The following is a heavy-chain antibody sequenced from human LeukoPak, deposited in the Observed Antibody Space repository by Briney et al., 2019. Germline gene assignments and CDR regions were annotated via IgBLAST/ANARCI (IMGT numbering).Heavy chain of an antibody. V-gene: IGHV1-2*02. CDR2: INPNSGGT. Sequence: ASVKVSCKASGYTFTGYYMHWVRQAPGQGLEWMGWINPNSGGTNYAQKFQGRVTMTRDTSISTAYMELSRLRSDDTAVYYCARDVAMVRGVIRSDYWGQGTLVTVSS. J-gene: IGHJ4*02. CDR3: ARDVAMVRGVIRSDY. CDR1: GYTFTGYY. D-gene: IGHD3-10*01.